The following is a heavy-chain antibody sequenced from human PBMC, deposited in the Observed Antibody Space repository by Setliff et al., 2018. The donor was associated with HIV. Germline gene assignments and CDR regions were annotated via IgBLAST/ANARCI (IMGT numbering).Heavy chain of an antibody. CDR3: ARGAVLGVEGDAFDI. CDR2: GFETGTT. Sequence: SETLSLTGTFPSGSFSPPPYYWGWIRQAPGKRLEWIGTGFETGTTYYNPSLKNRVTISLDTSNIQFSMTLGSVTAADTAVYYCARGAVLGVEGDAFDIWGPGKMVTVSS. V-gene: IGHV4-39*02. CDR1: SGSFSPPPYY. D-gene: IGHD3-10*01. J-gene: IGHJ3*02.